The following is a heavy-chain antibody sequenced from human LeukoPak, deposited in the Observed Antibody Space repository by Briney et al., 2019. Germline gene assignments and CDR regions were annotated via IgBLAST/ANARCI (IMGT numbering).Heavy chain of an antibody. CDR3: ARDGDGDYVFSYYFDY. Sequence: PGGSLRLSCAASGFTFSSYAMHWVRQAPGKALEWVALISYDESNTFYADSVKGRFTISRDNSKNTLYLQMNSLRVEDTAVYYCARDGDGDYVFSYYFDYWGQGTLVTVSS. D-gene: IGHD4-17*01. V-gene: IGHV3-30*04. J-gene: IGHJ4*02. CDR1: GFTFSSYA. CDR2: ISYDESNT.